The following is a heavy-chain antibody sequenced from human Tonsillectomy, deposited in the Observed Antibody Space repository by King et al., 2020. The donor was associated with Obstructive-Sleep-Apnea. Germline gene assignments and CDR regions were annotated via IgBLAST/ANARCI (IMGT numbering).Heavy chain of an antibody. CDR2: IDPSDSYT. Sequence: QLVQSGAEVKKLGESLRISCKGSGYSFTSYWISWVRQMPGKGLEWMGRIDPSDSYTNYSPSFQGHVTLSADKSISTAYLHWRSLKASDTAMYYCAVLTTVTTEAFNIWGQGTMVTVSS. CDR3: AVLTTVTTEAFNI. J-gene: IGHJ3*02. CDR1: GYSFTSYW. V-gene: IGHV5-10-1*01. D-gene: IGHD4-17*01.